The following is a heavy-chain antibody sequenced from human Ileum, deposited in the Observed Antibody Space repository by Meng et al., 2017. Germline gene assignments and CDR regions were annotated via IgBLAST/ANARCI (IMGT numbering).Heavy chain of an antibody. Sequence: QITLKGSGPTLLKPTQPLTLTFTVAGFSLSNPAGAVGWFRQPPGKALEWLALIYWDDDNHYSPSLRSRLTFTKDASRNQVVLTLTNMDPMDTATYFCAHGSGWLFDYWGQGTLVTVSS. CDR1: GFSLSNPAGA. CDR3: AHGSGWLFDY. J-gene: IGHJ4*02. D-gene: IGHD6-19*01. CDR2: IYWDDDN. V-gene: IGHV2-5*02.